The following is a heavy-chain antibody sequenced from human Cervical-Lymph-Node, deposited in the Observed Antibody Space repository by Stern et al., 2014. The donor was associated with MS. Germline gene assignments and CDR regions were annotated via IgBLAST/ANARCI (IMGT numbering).Heavy chain of an antibody. CDR1: GYTFTNYN. V-gene: IGHV1-8*01. Sequence: VQLVESGAEVKKPVASVKVSCKASGYTFTNYNIDWVRQATGQGLEWMGWMNPNSGNKGYAQRFQGRVTMTRDTSTSTAYMELSSLKAEDTAVYYCARVRFYGSGIYYALGDGMDVWGQGTTVTVSS. D-gene: IGHD3-10*01. J-gene: IGHJ6*02. CDR2: MNPNSGNK. CDR3: ARVRFYGSGIYYALGDGMDV.